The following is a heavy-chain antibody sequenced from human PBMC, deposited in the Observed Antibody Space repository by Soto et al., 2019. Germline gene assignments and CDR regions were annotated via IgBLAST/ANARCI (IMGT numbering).Heavy chain of an antibody. Sequence: EVQLVESGGGLVQPGGSPRLSCKASGFTFSRYWMHWVRQAPGKGLVWVSHINSDGSTTNYADSVKGRFTISRDNAENTLFLQMNSLRADDTAVYFCARAAGTTTAYNWYFDLWGRGTLVTVSS. CDR1: GFTFSRYW. J-gene: IGHJ2*01. D-gene: IGHD1-7*01. V-gene: IGHV3-74*01. CDR2: INSDGSTT. CDR3: ARAAGTTTAYNWYFDL.